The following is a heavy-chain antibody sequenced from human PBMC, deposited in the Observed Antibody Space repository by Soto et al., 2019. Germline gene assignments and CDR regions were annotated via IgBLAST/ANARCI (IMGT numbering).Heavy chain of an antibody. CDR3: TTRTSSGWE. V-gene: IGHV3-15*01. CDR1: GFTFTSAW. Sequence: EVQLVESGGGLVKPGGSLRLSCAASGFTFTSAWMSWVRQAPGKGLEWVGRIKSKVDGGTADYAAPVKGRFTISRDDSKNTWFLQLNSLQTEDTAIYYCTTRTSSGWEWGQGTLVTVSS. J-gene: IGHJ4*02. D-gene: IGHD6-19*01. CDR2: IKSKVDGGTA.